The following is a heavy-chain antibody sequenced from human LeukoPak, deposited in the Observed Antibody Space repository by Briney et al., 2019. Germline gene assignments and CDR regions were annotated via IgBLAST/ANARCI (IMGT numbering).Heavy chain of an antibody. CDR3: ARKVTIFGVVPDY. V-gene: IGHV3-11*04. D-gene: IGHD3-3*01. J-gene: IGHJ4*02. Sequence: GGSLRLSCAASGFTFSDYYMTWIRQAPGKGLEWLSYIISSGTTIYYADSVKGRFTISRDNSKNTLYLQMNSLRAEDTAVYYCARKVTIFGVVPDYWGQGTLVTVSS. CDR2: IISSGTTI. CDR1: GFTFSDYY.